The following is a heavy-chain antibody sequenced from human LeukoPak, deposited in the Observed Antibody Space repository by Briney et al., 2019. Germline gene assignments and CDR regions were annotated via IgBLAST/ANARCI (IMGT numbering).Heavy chain of an antibody. V-gene: IGHV3-74*01. J-gene: IGHJ4*02. Sequence: GGSLRLSCAASGFTFSTYWMHWVRQAPGKGLVWVSRINSDGSSTSYAGSVKGRFTISRDNAKNTLYLQMNSLRAEDTAVYFCARDPSMVRGAFDYWGQGTLVTVSS. CDR3: ARDPSMVRGAFDY. CDR2: INSDGSST. CDR1: GFTFSTYW. D-gene: IGHD3-10*01.